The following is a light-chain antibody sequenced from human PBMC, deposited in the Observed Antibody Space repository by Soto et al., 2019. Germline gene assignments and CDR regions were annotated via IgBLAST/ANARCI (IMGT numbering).Light chain of an antibody. CDR1: SSNIGSNH. CDR2: RSD. J-gene: IGLJ7*01. Sequence: QSVLTQPPSASGTPGQRVTISCSGSSSNIGSNHVYWYQQFPGMAPKLLMYRSDQRPTGVPDRFSGSRSGTSASLAISGLRSNDEDDYYCSARDDILSGVVFGGGTQLTVL. CDR3: SARDDILSGVV. V-gene: IGLV1-47*01.